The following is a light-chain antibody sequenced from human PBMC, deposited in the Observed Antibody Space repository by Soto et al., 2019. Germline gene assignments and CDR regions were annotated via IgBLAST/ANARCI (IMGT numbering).Light chain of an antibody. V-gene: IGKV3-11*01. CDR3: HQRSNWPPIT. J-gene: IGKJ5*01. CDR2: DAS. CDR1: KSVSSY. Sequence: EIVLTQSPAALSLSPGERATLSYRASKSVSSYLAWYQQKPGQPHRLLIYDASNRATGIPARFSGSGSGTDFTLTLSSLEPEDFAVYYCHQRSNWPPITFGQGTRLEIK.